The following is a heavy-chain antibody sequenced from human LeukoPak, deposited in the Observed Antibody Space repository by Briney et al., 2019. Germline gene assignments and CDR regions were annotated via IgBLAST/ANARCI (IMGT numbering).Heavy chain of an antibody. D-gene: IGHD4-17*01. Sequence: GASVKVSCKASGYTFTGYYMHWVRQAPGQGLEWMGWINPNSGGTNYAQKFQGRVTMTRDTSISTAYMELSRLRSDDTAVYYCARVVATGCGDYFDAFDIWGQGTMVTVSS. J-gene: IGHJ3*02. CDR2: INPNSGGT. CDR1: GYTFTGYY. V-gene: IGHV1-2*02. CDR3: ARVVATGCGDYFDAFDI.